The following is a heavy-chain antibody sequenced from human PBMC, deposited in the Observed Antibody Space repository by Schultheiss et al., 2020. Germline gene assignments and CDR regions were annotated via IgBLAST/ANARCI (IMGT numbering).Heavy chain of an antibody. J-gene: IGHJ6*02. V-gene: IGHV3-9*01. CDR3: ARVSTSHYYYGMDV. D-gene: IGHD2-2*01. Sequence: GGSLRLSCAASGSTFDDYAMHWVRQAPGKGLEWVSGISWNSGSIGYADSVKGRFTISRDNAKNTLYLQMNSLRAEDTAVYYCARVSTSHYYYGMDVWGQGTTVTVSS. CDR1: GSTFDDYA. CDR2: ISWNSGSI.